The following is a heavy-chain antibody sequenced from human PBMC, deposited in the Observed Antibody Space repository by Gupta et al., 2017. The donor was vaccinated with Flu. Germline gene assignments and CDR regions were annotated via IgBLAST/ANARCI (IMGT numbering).Heavy chain of an antibody. V-gene: IGHV4-59*02. CDR1: GGSVSNDY. CDR3: ARTVALATRPYYFDY. D-gene: IGHD5-24*01. CDR2: ISYSGST. Sequence: QVQLQESGPGLVKPSENLSLTCIVSGGSVSNDYWCWIRQSPGKGLEWIGFISYSGSTEYNPSLKSRVTISADTSKNQFSLKLSSVTAADTAVYYCARTVALATRPYYFDYWGQGTLVTVSS. J-gene: IGHJ4*02.